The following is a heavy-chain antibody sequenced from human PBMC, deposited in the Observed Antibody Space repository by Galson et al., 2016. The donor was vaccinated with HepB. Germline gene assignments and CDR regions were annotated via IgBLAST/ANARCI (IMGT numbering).Heavy chain of an antibody. Sequence: SVKVSCKASGGTFSSYAISWVRQAPGQGLEWMGGIIPIFGTANYAQKFQGRVTITADESTSTAYMELRSLRSEDTAVYYCAKNSGVSEGWFDPWGQGTLVTVSS. CDR1: GGTFSSYA. V-gene: IGHV1-69*13. D-gene: IGHD4-23*01. CDR3: AKNSGVSEGWFDP. J-gene: IGHJ5*02. CDR2: IIPIFGTA.